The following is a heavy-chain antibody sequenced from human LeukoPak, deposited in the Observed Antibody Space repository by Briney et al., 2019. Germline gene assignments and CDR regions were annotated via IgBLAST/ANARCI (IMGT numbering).Heavy chain of an antibody. CDR1: GGSISSGSYF. CDR3: AREWDGP. Sequence: SQTLSLTCTVSGGSISSGSYFWSWIRQPAGKGLEWIGRINTSGSTNYNPSLKSRVTMSVDTSENQFSLKLTSVTAADTAVYYCAREWDGPWGQGTLVAVSS. J-gene: IGHJ5*02. D-gene: IGHD1-26*01. CDR2: INTSGST. V-gene: IGHV4-61*02.